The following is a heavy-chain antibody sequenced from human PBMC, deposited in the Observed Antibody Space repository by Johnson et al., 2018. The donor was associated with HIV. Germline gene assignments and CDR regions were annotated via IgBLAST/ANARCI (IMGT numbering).Heavy chain of an antibody. CDR3: AKSWHSGSLYDAFHI. V-gene: IGHV3-30-3*02. CDR1: GFTFSSYA. J-gene: IGHJ3*02. D-gene: IGHD1-26*01. Sequence: QVQLVESGGGLVQPGRSLRLSCAASGFTFSSYAMHWVRQAPGKGLEWVAVISYDGSNKYYADSVKGRFPISRDNSKNTLYLQMNSLRAEDQAVYYCAKSWHSGSLYDAFHIWGQGTMVTVSS. CDR2: ISYDGSNK.